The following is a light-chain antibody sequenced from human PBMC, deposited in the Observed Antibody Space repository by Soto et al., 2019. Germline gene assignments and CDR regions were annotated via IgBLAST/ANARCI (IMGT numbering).Light chain of an antibody. CDR2: AAS. V-gene: IGKV1-9*01. CDR3: QQYNSYLLT. Sequence: ILLTQSPSSLSASVRDRVTITCRASQGIDTSLALYQQRPGKALKLLISAASNFQSGVPSRFSGSGSGTHFTLTIRSLQPDDFETYYCQQYNSYLLTFGGGTKVDI. CDR1: QGIDTS. J-gene: IGKJ4*01.